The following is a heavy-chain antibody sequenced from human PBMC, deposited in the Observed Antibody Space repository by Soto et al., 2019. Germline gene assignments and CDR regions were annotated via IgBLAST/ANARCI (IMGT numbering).Heavy chain of an antibody. CDR1: GYTFTGYY. CDR3: ARGDSYGYLVAFDI. Sequence: GASVKVSCKASGYTFTGYYMHWVRQAPGQGLEWMGWINPNSGGTNYAQKFQGWVTMTRDTSISTAYMELSRLRSDDTAVYYCARGDSYGYLVAFDIWGQGTMVTVSS. J-gene: IGHJ3*02. V-gene: IGHV1-2*04. CDR2: INPNSGGT. D-gene: IGHD5-18*01.